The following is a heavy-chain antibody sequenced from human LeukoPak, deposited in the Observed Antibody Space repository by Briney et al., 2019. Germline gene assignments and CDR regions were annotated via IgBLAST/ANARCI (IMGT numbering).Heavy chain of an antibody. Sequence: PSETLSLTCTVSGGSISSSDFYWAWIRQPPGKGLEWIGSVYYSGSTYYNPSLKSRVTISVDTPKNQFSLKLSSVTAADTTVYYCASQKKFSSGWSNFDYWGQGTLVTVSS. J-gene: IGHJ4*02. CDR2: VYYSGST. V-gene: IGHV4-39*01. D-gene: IGHD6-19*01. CDR3: ASQKKFSSGWSNFDY. CDR1: GGSISSSDFY.